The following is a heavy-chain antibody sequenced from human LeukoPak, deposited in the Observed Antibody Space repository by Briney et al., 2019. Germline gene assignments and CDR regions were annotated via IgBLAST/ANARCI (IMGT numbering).Heavy chain of an antibody. CDR2: IYSGGST. Sequence: PGGSLRLSCAASGFPVSSNYMSWVRQAPGKGLEWVSVIYSGGSTYYADSVKGRFTISRDNSKNTLYLQMNSLRAEDTAVYYCARVPTTVTPLYYYYGMDVWGQGTLVTVSS. CDR3: ARVPTTVTPLYYYYGMDV. CDR1: GFPVSSNY. V-gene: IGHV3-53*01. D-gene: IGHD4-17*01. J-gene: IGHJ6*02.